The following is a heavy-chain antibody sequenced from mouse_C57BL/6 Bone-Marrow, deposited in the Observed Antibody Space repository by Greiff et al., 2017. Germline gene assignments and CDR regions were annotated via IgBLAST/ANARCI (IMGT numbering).Heavy chain of an antibody. D-gene: IGHD1-1*01. Sequence: EVQRVESGGDLVKPGGSLKLSCAASGFTFSSYGMSWVRQTPDKRLEWVATISRGGSYTYYPDSVKGRFTISRDNAKNTLYLQLSSLKSEDAAMYYCTRRGVVALDYWGQGTTLTVSS. CDR3: TRRGVVALDY. J-gene: IGHJ2*01. CDR1: GFTFSSYG. V-gene: IGHV5-6*01. CDR2: ISRGGSYT.